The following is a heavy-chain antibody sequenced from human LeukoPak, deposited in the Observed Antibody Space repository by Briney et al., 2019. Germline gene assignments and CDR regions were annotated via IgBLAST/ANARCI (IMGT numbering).Heavy chain of an antibody. CDR3: ARDPIAAVRFDY. Sequence: GGSLRLSCAASGFTFTSYGMHWVRQAPGKGLELVAVIWYDGSNKYYADSVKGRFTISRDNSKNTLYLQMNSLRAEDTAVYYCARDPIAAVRFDYWGQGTLVTVSS. J-gene: IGHJ4*02. CDR2: IWYDGSNK. CDR1: GFTFTSYG. D-gene: IGHD6-13*01. V-gene: IGHV3-33*01.